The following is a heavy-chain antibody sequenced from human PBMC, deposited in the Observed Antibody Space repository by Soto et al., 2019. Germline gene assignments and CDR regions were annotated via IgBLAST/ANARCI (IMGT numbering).Heavy chain of an antibody. Sequence: QVLLQESGPGLVQPSQTLSLTCTVSGGSISSSYYYWSRIRQPPGKGLEWIGYIYYSGSTYYNPSLKSRLTISVATSKNQFSLKLNSVTAADTAVYYCARENSGYDPTGSFDYWGQGTLVTVSS. V-gene: IGHV4-30-4*01. J-gene: IGHJ4*02. D-gene: IGHD5-12*01. CDR1: GGSISSSYYY. CDR3: ARENSGYDPTGSFDY. CDR2: IYYSGST.